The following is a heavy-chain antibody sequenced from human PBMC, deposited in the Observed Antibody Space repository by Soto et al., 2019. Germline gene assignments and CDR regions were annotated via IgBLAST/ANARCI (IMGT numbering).Heavy chain of an antibody. CDR2: INHSGST. CDR1: GGSFSGYY. J-gene: IGHJ4*02. V-gene: IGHV4-34*01. CDR3: ARVYCSGGSCYHLDY. D-gene: IGHD2-15*01. Sequence: SETLSLTCAVYGGSFSGYYWSWIRQPPGKGLEWIGEINHSGSTNYNPSLKSRVTISVDTSKNQFSLKLSSVTAADTAVYYCARVYCSGGSCYHLDYWGQGTLVTVSS.